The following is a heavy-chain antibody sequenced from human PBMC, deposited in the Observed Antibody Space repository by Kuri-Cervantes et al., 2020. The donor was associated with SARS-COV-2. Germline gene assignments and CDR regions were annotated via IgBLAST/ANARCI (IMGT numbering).Heavy chain of an antibody. J-gene: IGHJ4*02. CDR1: GDSVSSGGYY. CDR3: ARLPAGLRLGERYFDY. CDR2: IYYSGST. V-gene: IGHV4-61*08. Sequence: SETLSLTCNVSGDSVSSGGYYWSWIRQPPGKGLEWIGYIYYSGSTNYNPSLKSRVTISVDTSKNQFSLNLNSLTAADTAVYYCARLPAGLRLGERYFDYWGQGTLVTVSS. D-gene: IGHD3-16*01.